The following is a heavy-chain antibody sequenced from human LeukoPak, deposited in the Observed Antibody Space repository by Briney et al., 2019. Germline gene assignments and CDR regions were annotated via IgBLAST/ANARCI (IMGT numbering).Heavy chain of an antibody. Sequence: GGSLRLSCAASGFIFSSYTMNWVRQAPGKGLEWVSSISTSSSYTYEADSVKGRFTISRDNAKNSLYLQMNSLRPEDTAVYYCARSTGDFQHWGQGTLVTVSS. CDR2: ISTSSSYT. CDR3: ARSTGDFQH. D-gene: IGHD1-14*01. V-gene: IGHV3-21*01. J-gene: IGHJ1*01. CDR1: GFIFSSYT.